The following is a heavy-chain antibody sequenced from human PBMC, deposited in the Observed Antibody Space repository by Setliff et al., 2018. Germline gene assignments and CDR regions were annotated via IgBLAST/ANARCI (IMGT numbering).Heavy chain of an antibody. CDR3: ARVPRIIIMVGVISHYYYMDF. CDR2: INWNGVSI. D-gene: IGHD3-3*02. CDR1: GFSFHDYG. J-gene: IGHJ6*03. V-gene: IGHV3-20*04. Sequence: GGSLRLSCAVSGFSFHDYGMGWVRQAPGKGLEWVSSINWNGVSIGYADSVKGRFTISRDNAKNSLYLQMNSLRAEDTALYYCARVPRIIIMVGVISHYYYMDFWGKGTTVTVSS.